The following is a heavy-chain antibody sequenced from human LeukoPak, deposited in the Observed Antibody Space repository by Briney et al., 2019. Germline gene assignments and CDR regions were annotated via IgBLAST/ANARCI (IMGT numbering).Heavy chain of an antibody. J-gene: IGHJ4*02. CDR3: AKPHSSSWYWVY. Sequence: GGSLRLSCAVSGFSLSDYYMTWIRQVPGKGLEWISYITATGSTTYYADSLKGRLTISRDTAKSFVYLQMNSLRAEDTAVYYCAKPHSSSWYWVYWGQGTLVTVSS. D-gene: IGHD6-13*01. CDR2: ITATGSTT. V-gene: IGHV3-11*01. CDR1: GFSLSDYY.